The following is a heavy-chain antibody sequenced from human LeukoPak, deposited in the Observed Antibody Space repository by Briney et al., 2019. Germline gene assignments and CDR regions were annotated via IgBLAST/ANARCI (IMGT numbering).Heavy chain of an antibody. J-gene: IGHJ5*02. Sequence: SVKVSCKASGGTFSSYAISWVRQAPGQGLEWMGGIIPIFGTANYAQKFQGRVTITADESTSTAYMELSSLRSEDTAVYYCARGIRANPRYGSGSYYNVGFDPWGQGTLVTVSS. CDR3: ARGIRANPRYGSGSYYNVGFDP. V-gene: IGHV1-69*13. CDR1: GGTFSSYA. D-gene: IGHD3-10*01. CDR2: IIPIFGTA.